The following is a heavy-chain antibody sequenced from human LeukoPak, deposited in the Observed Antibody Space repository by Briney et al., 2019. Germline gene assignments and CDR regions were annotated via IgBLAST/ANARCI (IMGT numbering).Heavy chain of an antibody. CDR1: GFTFSRYA. Sequence: GGSLRLSCAASGFTFSRYAMHWVRQAPGKGLEWVAVISFDGSNKYYADSVKGRFTISRDNSKNTLYLQMNSLRAEDTAVYYCARETVTQFDYWGQGTLVTVSS. CDR2: ISFDGSNK. D-gene: IGHD4-11*01. J-gene: IGHJ4*02. V-gene: IGHV3-30*04. CDR3: ARETVTQFDY.